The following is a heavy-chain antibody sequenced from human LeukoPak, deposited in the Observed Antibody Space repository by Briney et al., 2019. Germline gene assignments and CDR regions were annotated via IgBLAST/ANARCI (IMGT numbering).Heavy chain of an antibody. J-gene: IGHJ5*02. V-gene: IGHV1-69*13. CDR1: GGTFSSYA. D-gene: IGHD3-10*01. Sequence: GASVKVSCKASGGTFSSYAISWVRQAPGQGLEWMGGIIPIFGTANYAQKFQGRVTITADESTSTAYMELSSLRSEDTAVYYRAGGRGSDWFDPWGQGTLVTVSS. CDR2: IIPIFGTA. CDR3: AGGRGSDWFDP.